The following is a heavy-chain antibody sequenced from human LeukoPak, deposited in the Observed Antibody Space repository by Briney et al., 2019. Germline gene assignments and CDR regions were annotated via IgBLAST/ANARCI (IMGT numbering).Heavy chain of an antibody. CDR1: GFTFSSYG. V-gene: IGHV3-33*06. Sequence: GGSLRLSCAASGFTFSSYGMHWVRQAPGRGLEWVAVIWYDGSNKYYADSVKGRFTISRDNSKNTLYLQMNSLRAEDTAVYYCAKDWEAAANFMDVWGKGTTVTVSS. CDR3: AKDWEAAANFMDV. D-gene: IGHD6-13*01. J-gene: IGHJ6*03. CDR2: IWYDGSNK.